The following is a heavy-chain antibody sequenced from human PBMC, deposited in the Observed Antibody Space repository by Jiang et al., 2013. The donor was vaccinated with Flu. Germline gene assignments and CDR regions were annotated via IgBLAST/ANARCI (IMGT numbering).Heavy chain of an antibody. Sequence: GPGLVKPSETLSLTCTVSGDSISSYYWSWIRQPPGKGLEWIGYIYYSGSTKYNPSLKSRVTISVDTSKNQFSLKLSSVTAADTAVYYCARDPASYYNHNWFDPWGQGTLVTVSS. CDR2: IYYSGST. D-gene: IGHD1-26*01. V-gene: IGHV4-59*01. CDR3: ARDPASYYNHNWFDP. CDR1: GDSISSYY. J-gene: IGHJ5*02.